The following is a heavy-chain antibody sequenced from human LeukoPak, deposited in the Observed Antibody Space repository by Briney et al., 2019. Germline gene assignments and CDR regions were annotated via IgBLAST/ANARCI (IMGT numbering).Heavy chain of an antibody. Sequence: RSGGSLRLSCAASGFTFRSYEMNWVRQAPGKGLEWVSYISSGNTIYYADSVKGRSTISRDNAKTSLYLQMNSLRAEDTAVYYCARDLSGVAGYTYGRGIDYWGQGTLVTVSS. CDR1: GFTFRSYE. CDR3: ARDLSGVAGYTYGRGIDY. D-gene: IGHD5-18*01. V-gene: IGHV3-48*03. CDR2: ISSGNTI. J-gene: IGHJ4*02.